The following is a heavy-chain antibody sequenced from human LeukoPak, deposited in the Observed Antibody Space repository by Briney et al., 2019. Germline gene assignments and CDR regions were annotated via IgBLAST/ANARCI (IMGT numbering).Heavy chain of an antibody. D-gene: IGHD5-18*01. Sequence: GGALRLSCAAPGFTFSSYGMPWVRPAPGKGLEGGAVISYDGSNKYYADSVKGRFTISRDNSKNTLCLQMNSLRAEDTAVYYCAKDRYGYYYGMDVWGKGTTVTVSS. J-gene: IGHJ6*04. V-gene: IGHV3-30*18. CDR1: GFTFSSYG. CDR2: ISYDGSNK. CDR3: AKDRYGYYYGMDV.